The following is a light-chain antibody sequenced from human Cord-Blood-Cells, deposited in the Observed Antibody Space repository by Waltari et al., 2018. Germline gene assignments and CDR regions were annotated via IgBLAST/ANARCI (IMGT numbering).Light chain of an antibody. V-gene: IGLV2-23*01. CDR1: SRDVGSITL. J-gene: IGLJ3*02. CDR2: EGS. CDR3: CSYAGSSTWV. Sequence: QSALTQPASVSGSPGQSIPISCPGTSRDVGSITLFPWYQQHPGKAPKLMIYEGSKRPSGVSNRFSGSKSGNTASLTISGLQAEDEADYYCCSYAGSSTWVFGGGTKLTVL.